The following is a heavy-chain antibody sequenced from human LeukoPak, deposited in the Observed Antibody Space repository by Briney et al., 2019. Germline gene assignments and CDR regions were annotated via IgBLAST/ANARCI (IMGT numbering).Heavy chain of an antibody. Sequence: GGSLRLSCAASGFTVSSNYMSWVRQAPGKGLEWVSVIYSGGSTYYADSVKGRFTISRDNSKNTLYLQMNSLRAEDTAVYYCARGLRFSSGWYYFDYWGQGTLVTVSS. CDR3: ARGLRFSSGWYYFDY. V-gene: IGHV3-53*01. CDR1: GFTVSSNY. J-gene: IGHJ4*02. CDR2: IYSGGST. D-gene: IGHD6-19*01.